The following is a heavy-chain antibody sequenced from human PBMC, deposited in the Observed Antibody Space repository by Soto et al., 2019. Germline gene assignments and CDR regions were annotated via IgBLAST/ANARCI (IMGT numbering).Heavy chain of an antibody. J-gene: IGHJ4*02. CDR2: INSDGSST. V-gene: IGHV3-74*01. Sequence: GSLRLSCAASGFTFSSYWMHWVRQAPGKGLVWVSRINSDGSSTSYADSVKGRFTISRDNAKNTLYLQMNSLRAEDTAVYYCARAWELPSIGYWGQGTLVTVSS. CDR3: ARAWELPSIGY. CDR1: GFTFSSYW. D-gene: IGHD1-26*01.